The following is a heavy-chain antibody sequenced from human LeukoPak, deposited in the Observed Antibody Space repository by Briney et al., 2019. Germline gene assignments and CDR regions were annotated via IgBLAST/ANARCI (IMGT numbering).Heavy chain of an antibody. CDR2: ISGSGGST. J-gene: IGHJ3*02. Sequence: GGSLRLSCAASGFTFSSYAMSWVRQAPGKGLEWVSAISGSGGSTYYADSVKGRFTISRDNSKNTLYLLMSGLRAEDTAVYYCTKGLGDDAFDIWGQGTMVTVSS. CDR1: GFTFSSYA. D-gene: IGHD3-16*01. CDR3: TKGLGDDAFDI. V-gene: IGHV3-23*01.